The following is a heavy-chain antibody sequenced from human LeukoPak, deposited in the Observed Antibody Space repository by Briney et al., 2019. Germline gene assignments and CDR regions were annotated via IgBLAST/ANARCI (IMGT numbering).Heavy chain of an antibody. CDR2: ISGSGGST. Sequence: GGSLRLSCAASGFTFSSYAMSWVRQAPGKGLEWVSAISGSGGSTYYADSVKGRFTISRDNSKNTLYLQMNSLRAEDTAVYYCAKVPSRGEHRTGYYFDYWGQGTLVTVSS. CDR1: GFTFSSYA. CDR3: AKVPSRGEHRTGYYFDY. D-gene: IGHD2-21*01. V-gene: IGHV3-23*01. J-gene: IGHJ4*02.